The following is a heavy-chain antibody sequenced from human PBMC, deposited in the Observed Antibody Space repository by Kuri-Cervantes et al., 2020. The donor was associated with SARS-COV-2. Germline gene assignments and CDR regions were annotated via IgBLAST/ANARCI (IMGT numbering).Heavy chain of an antibody. CDR2: LYTSGST. V-gene: IGHV4-61*02. CDR3: ASGGSSGYFNY. CDR1: GGSISSGSYY. D-gene: IGHD3-22*01. Sequence: LRLSCTVSGGSISSGSYYWTWIRQPAGKGLEWIGRLYTSGSTNYNPSLKSRVTISVDTSKNQFSLKLSSVTAADTAVYYCASGGSSGYFNYWGQGTLVTVSS. J-gene: IGHJ4*02.